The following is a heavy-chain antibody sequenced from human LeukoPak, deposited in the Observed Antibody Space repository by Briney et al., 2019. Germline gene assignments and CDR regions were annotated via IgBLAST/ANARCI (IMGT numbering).Heavy chain of an antibody. CDR3: AREVDTAMVPVYYFDY. CDR2: IYTSGST. V-gene: IGHV4-4*07. J-gene: IGHJ4*02. CDR1: GGSISSYY. D-gene: IGHD5-18*01. Sequence: PSETLSLTCTVSGGSISSYYWNWIRQPAGKGLEWIGRIYTSGSTNYNPSLKSRVTMSVDTSKNQFSLKLSSLTAADTAVYYCAREVDTAMVPVYYFDYWGQGTLVTVSS.